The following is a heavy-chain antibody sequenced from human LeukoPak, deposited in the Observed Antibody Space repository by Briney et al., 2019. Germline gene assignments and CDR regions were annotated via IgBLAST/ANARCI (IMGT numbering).Heavy chain of an antibody. V-gene: IGHV1-18*01. CDR2: ISAYNGNT. Sequence: ASVKVSCKASGYTFTSYDISWVRQAPGQGLEWMGWISAYNGNTNYAQKLQGRVTMTTDTSTSTAYMELRSLRPDDTAVYYCAREGGTRWYADFWSGYYSPLGSSYGMDVWGQGTTVTVSS. CDR3: AREGGTRWYADFWSGYYSPLGSSYGMDV. D-gene: IGHD3-3*01. J-gene: IGHJ6*02. CDR1: GYTFTSYD.